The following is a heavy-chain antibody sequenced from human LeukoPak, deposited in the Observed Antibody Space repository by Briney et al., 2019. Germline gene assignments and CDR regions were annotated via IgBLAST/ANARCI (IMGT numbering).Heavy chain of an antibody. V-gene: IGHV3-74*01. CDR3: AKSQYDFWSGYYTSYFDY. CDR1: GFTFSSYW. D-gene: IGHD3-3*01. Sequence: GGSLRLSCAASGFTFSSYWMHWVRQAPGKGLVWVSRINSDGSSTSYADSVKGRFTISRDNSKNTLYLQMNSLRAEDTAVYYCAKSQYDFWSGYYTSYFDYWGQGTLVTVSS. CDR2: INSDGSST. J-gene: IGHJ4*02.